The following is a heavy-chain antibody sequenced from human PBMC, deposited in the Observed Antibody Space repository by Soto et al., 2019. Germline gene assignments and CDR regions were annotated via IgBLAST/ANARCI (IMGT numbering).Heavy chain of an antibody. CDR1: GGSVTSGSYY. CDR2: FYYSEST. Sequence: SETLSLTCTVSGGSVTSGSYYWSWIRQPPGEGLEWIGTFYYSESTYYNPSLKSRVTISVDTSKNQFSLKVSSVTVADTAVYYCASHRTFWPFDSWGQGTVVTVSS. CDR3: ASHRTFWPFDS. J-gene: IGHJ4*02. D-gene: IGHD2-8*01. V-gene: IGHV4-39*01.